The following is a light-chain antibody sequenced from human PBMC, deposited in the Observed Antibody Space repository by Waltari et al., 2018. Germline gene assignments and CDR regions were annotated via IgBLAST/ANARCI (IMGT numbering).Light chain of an antibody. CDR2: GAS. CDR1: QSVTSSY. CDR3: QQYGSSPYT. V-gene: IGKV3-20*01. J-gene: IGKJ2*01. Sequence: LSCRASQSVTSSYLAWYQQKPGQAPRLLIYGASSRATGIPDRFSGSGSGTDFTLTISRLEPEDFAVYYCQQYGSSPYTFGQGTKLEIK.